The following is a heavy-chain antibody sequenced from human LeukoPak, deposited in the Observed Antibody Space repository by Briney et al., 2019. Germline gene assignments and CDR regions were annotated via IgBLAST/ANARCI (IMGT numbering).Heavy chain of an antibody. J-gene: IGHJ3*02. D-gene: IGHD1-26*01. CDR1: GFTFSSYA. CDR3: ARGRVGATYDAFDI. V-gene: IGHV3-74*01. CDR2: INTDGSST. Sequence: PGGSLRLSCAASGFTFSSYAMHWVRQAPGKGLVWVSRINTDGSSTSYADSVKGRFTISRDNAKNTLYLQMNSLRAEDTAVYYCARGRVGATYDAFDIWGQGTMVTVSS.